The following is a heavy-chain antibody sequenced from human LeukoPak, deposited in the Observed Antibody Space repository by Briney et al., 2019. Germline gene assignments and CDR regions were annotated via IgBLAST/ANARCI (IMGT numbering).Heavy chain of an antibody. CDR3: ARDNQYNSASSDYGGTNFDS. J-gene: IGHJ4*02. D-gene: IGHD4-17*01. CDR2: INHSGST. CDR1: GGSISSYY. V-gene: IGHV4-34*01. Sequence: PSETLSLTCTVSGGSISSYYWGWIRQPPGKGLEWIGEINHSGSTNYNPSLKSRVTISADTSKNQFSLKLSSVTAADTAMYYCARDNQYNSASSDYGGTNFDSWGQGTLVTVSS.